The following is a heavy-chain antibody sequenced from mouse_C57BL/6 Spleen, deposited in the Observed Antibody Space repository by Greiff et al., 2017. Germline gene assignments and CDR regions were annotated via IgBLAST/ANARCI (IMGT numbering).Heavy chain of an antibody. Sequence: VKLQQPGAELVKPGASVKLSCKASGYTFTSYWMHWVKQRPGQGLEWIGMIHPNSGSTNYNEKFKSKATLTVDKSASTAYMQLSSLTSEDSAVYYCASSYYSNDVDSYWGQGTTLTVSS. CDR3: ASSYYSNDVDSY. J-gene: IGHJ2*01. D-gene: IGHD2-5*01. V-gene: IGHV1-64*01. CDR1: GYTFTSYW. CDR2: IHPNSGST.